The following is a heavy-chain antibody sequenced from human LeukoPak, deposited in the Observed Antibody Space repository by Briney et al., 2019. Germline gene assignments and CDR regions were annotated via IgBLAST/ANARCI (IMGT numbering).Heavy chain of an antibody. CDR2: IKSDGST. CDR1: GFTVSDSY. J-gene: IGHJ1*01. V-gene: IGHV3-74*01. D-gene: IGHD3-22*01. Sequence: GGSLRLSCAASGFTVSDSYMSWVRQAPGKGLVWVSRIKSDGSTNYADSVKGRFTISRDNAKNTLSLQMNSLRAEDTGVYYCARAPSEIGGYYPEYFRHWGQGTLVTVSS. CDR3: ARAPSEIGGYYPEYFRH.